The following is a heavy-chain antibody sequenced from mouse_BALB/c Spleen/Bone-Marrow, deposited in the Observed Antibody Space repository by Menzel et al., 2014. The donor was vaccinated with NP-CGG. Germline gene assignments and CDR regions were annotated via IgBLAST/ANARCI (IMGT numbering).Heavy chain of an antibody. CDR1: GYTFTSYT. D-gene: IGHD1-2*01. Sequence: QVTLKESGAELARPGASVKMSCRASGYTFTSYTMHWVKQRPGQGLEWIGYINPSSGYTNYNQKFKDKATLTADKSSSTAYMQLSSLTSEDSAVYYCARFITTATEYFDYWGQGTTLTVSS. CDR2: INPSSGYT. J-gene: IGHJ2*01. V-gene: IGHV1-4*01. CDR3: ARFITTATEYFDY.